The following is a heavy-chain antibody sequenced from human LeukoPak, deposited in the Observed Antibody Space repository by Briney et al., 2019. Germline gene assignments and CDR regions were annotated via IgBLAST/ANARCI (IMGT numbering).Heavy chain of an antibody. CDR3: ARELEWLSLYYYYGMDV. CDR2: IKQDGSEK. V-gene: IGHV3-7*01. CDR1: GFTFSSYW. D-gene: IGHD3-3*01. J-gene: IGHJ6*02. Sequence: PGGSLRLSCVASGFTFSSYWMSWVRQAPGKGLEWVANIKQDGSEKYYVDSVKGRFTISRDNAKNSLYLQMNRLRAEDTAVYYCARELEWLSLYYYYGMDVWGQGTTVTVSS.